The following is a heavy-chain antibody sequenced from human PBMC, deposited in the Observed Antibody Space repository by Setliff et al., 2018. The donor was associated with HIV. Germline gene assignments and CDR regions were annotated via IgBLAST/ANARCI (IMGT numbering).Heavy chain of an antibody. D-gene: IGHD6-19*01. J-gene: IGHJ6*03. V-gene: IGHV3-21*01. CDR3: ARDSGGWYPTGDYYYYYMDV. CDR2: ISSSSSYI. Sequence: KPGGSLRLSCAASGFTFSTYSMNWVRQAPGKGLEWVSSISSSSSYIYYADSVQGRFTISRDNAKNSLYLQMNSLRAEDTAVYYCARDSGGWYPTGDYYYYYMDVWGKGTTVTVSS. CDR1: GFTFSTYS.